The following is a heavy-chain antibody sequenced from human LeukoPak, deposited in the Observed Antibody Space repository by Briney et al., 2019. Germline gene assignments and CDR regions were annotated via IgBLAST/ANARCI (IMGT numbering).Heavy chain of an antibody. CDR3: AREGPVAVAGLDY. D-gene: IGHD6-19*01. Sequence: ASVKVSCKASGGTFSSYGISWVRQAPGQGLEWMGAIIPIFGKAYYAQRFQDRVTITADKSTSTAYMELSSLRSDDTAVYYCAREGPVAVAGLDYWGQGTLVTVSS. J-gene: IGHJ4*02. V-gene: IGHV1-69*06. CDR1: GGTFSSYG. CDR2: IIPIFGKA.